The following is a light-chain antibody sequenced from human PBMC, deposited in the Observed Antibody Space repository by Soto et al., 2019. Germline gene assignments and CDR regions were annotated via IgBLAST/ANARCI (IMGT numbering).Light chain of an antibody. CDR2: DVS. CDR3: CSYAGSSYV. J-gene: IGLJ1*01. Sequence: QSALTQPRSVSGSPGQSVTISCTGTSTDVGGYNYVSWCQQHPGKAPKLMIYDVSKRPSGVPDRFSGSKSGNTASLTISELQAEDEADYYCCSYAGSSYVFGTGTKVTVL. V-gene: IGLV2-11*01. CDR1: STDVGGYNY.